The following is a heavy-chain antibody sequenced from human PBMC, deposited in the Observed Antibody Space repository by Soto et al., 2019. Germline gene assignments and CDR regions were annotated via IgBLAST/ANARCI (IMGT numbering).Heavy chain of an antibody. V-gene: IGHV1-69*13. CDR3: ARARIAVGIAHFAFDP. Sequence: ASVKVSCKASGGTFSSYAISWVRQAPGQGLEWMGGIIPIFGTANYAQKFQGRVTITADESTSTAYMELSSLRSEDTAVYYCARARIAVGIAHFAFDPWGQGTLVTVSS. D-gene: IGHD6-19*01. CDR2: IIPIFGTA. CDR1: GGTFSSYA. J-gene: IGHJ5*02.